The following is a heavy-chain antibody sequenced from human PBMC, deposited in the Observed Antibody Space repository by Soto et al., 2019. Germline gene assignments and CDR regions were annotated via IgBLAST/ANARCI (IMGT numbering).Heavy chain of an antibody. CDR2: IYTGGDT. V-gene: IGHV3-66*01. D-gene: IGHD3-16*01. Sequence: EVQLVESGGGLVQPGGSLRLSCAASGFTVSSKFMSWVRLAPGKGLEWVSVIYTGGDTYYADSVKGRFTIFRDNYMNTVYLQMNSLRGEDTAVYYCARGLRFGVSAGDLWGQGTLVSVSS. CDR3: ARGLRFGVSAGDL. CDR1: GFTVSSKF. J-gene: IGHJ5*02.